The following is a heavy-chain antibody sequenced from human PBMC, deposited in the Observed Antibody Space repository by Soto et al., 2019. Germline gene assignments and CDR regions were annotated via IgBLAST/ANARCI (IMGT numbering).Heavy chain of an antibody. Sequence: ASVKVSCKASGGTFSSYAISWVRQAPGQGLEWMGGIIPIFGTANYAQKFQGRVTITADESTSTAYMELSSLRSEDTAVYYCARVGYCSGGSCYADYYGMDVWGQGTTVTVSS. CDR1: GGTFSSYA. CDR2: IIPIFGTA. CDR3: ARVGYCSGGSCYADYYGMDV. D-gene: IGHD2-15*01. J-gene: IGHJ6*02. V-gene: IGHV1-69*13.